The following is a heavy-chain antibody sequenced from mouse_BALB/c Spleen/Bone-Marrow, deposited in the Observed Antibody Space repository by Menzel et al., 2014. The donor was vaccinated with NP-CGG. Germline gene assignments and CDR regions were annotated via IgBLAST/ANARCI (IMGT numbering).Heavy chain of an antibody. CDR3: AREYGSNYGGGYFDY. J-gene: IGHJ2*01. D-gene: IGHD1-1*01. CDR2: IKYDSTN. V-gene: IGHV3-6*01. CDR1: GYSITNNYY. Sequence: EVQLVESGPGLVIPSQSLSLTCSVTGYSITNNYYWYWIRQLPGNKLEWMGYIKYDSTNNYNPSLKNRITITRDTSKNQFYLKLNSVTTKDTATYDYAREYGSNYGGGYFDYWGQGTTLTVSS.